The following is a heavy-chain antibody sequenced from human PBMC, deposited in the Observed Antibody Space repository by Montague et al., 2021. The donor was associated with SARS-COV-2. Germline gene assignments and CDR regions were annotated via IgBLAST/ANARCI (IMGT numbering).Heavy chain of an antibody. D-gene: IGHD3-10*01. Sequence: SETLSLTCAVYGGSFSGYYWSWIRQPPGKGLEWIGEINHSGSTNYNLSLKSRVTISADTSKNQFSLKLSSVTAADTAVYYCARVRYYGSGTSLGMDVWGQGTTVTVSS. J-gene: IGHJ6*02. CDR1: GGSFSGYY. V-gene: IGHV4-34*01. CDR3: ARVRYYGSGTSLGMDV. CDR2: INHSGST.